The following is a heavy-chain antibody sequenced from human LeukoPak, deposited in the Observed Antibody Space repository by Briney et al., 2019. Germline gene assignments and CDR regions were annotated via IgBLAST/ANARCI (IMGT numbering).Heavy chain of an antibody. CDR3: ARGPAGGGYTPFDY. J-gene: IGHJ4*02. V-gene: IGHV4-59*01. D-gene: IGHD3-16*01. CDR2: IYSSGSA. CDR1: GGSISSYY. Sequence: SETLSLTCTVTGGSISSYYWSWIRQPPGKRLEWIGYIYSSGSANYNPSLKSRATISVDTSKNHFSLELRSVTTADSAVYYCARGPAGGGYTPFDYWGQGTLVTVSS.